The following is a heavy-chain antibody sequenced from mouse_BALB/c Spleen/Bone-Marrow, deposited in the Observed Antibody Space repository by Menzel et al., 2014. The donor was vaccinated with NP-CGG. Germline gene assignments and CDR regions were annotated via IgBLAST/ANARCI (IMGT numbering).Heavy chain of an antibody. CDR3: ARDRGLTYFDY. D-gene: IGHD2-4*01. J-gene: IGHJ2*01. Sequence: EVKLVESGGGLVQPGGSLRLSCTTSGFTFTDYYMSWVRQPPGKALEWLGFIRNKDNGYTTEYSASVKGRFTISRDNSQSILYLQMNPLRAEDSATYYCARDRGLTYFDYWGQGTTLTVSS. V-gene: IGHV7-3*02. CDR2: IRNKDNGYTT. CDR1: GFTFTDYY.